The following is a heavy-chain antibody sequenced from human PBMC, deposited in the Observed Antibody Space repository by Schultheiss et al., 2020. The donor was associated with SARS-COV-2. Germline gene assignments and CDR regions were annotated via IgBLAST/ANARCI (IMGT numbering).Heavy chain of an antibody. CDR1: GFTVSSNY. CDR2: ISYDGSNK. V-gene: IGHV3-30*01. CDR3: ARDDSSGWYTAFWY. Sequence: GGSLRLSCAASGFTVSSNYMSWVRQAPGKGLEWVAVISYDGSNKYYADSVKGRFTISRDNSKNTLYLQMNSLRAEDTAVYYCARDDSSGWYTAFWYWGQGTLVTGSS. D-gene: IGHD6-19*01. J-gene: IGHJ4*02.